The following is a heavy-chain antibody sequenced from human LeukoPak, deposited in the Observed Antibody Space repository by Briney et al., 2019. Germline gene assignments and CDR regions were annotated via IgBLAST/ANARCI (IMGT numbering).Heavy chain of an antibody. CDR3: ARGLGYNDFWNGYFDY. J-gene: IGHJ4*02. CDR1: GLSVNNSY. CDR2: LYRGGQT. V-gene: IGHV3-53*05. D-gene: IGHD3-3*01. Sequence: GGSLRLSCAVSGLSVNNSYINWIRQAPGKGLEWVSVLYRGGQTYYADSVKGRFTISRDNSKNTLYLQMNSLRTEDTAVYYCARGLGYNDFWNGYFDYWGQGTRVTVSS.